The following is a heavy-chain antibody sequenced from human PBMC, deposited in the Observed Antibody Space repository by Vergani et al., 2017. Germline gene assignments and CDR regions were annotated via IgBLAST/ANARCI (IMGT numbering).Heavy chain of an antibody. D-gene: IGHD6-13*01. V-gene: IGHV3-49*04. J-gene: IGHJ4*02. CDR1: GFTFGDYA. Sequence: EVQLVESGGDLVQPGRSLRLSCTASGFTFGDYAMSWVRQVPGKGLEWVGLITSKASGGTTEYGASVKGRFTISRDDSESIAYLQMNSLKTEDTGVYYCTRDKAVKNNRRWYKVDYFDYWGQGTLVTVSS. CDR2: ITSKASGGTT. CDR3: TRDKAVKNNRRWYKVDYFDY.